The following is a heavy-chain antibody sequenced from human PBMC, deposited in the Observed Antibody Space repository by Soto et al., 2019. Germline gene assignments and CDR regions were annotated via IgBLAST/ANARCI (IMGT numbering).Heavy chain of an antibody. CDR3: ARFSRVNPKSSGSKGAQVNDAFDI. V-gene: IGHV4-39*01. D-gene: IGHD6-19*01. CDR1: GGSISSSSYY. J-gene: IGHJ3*02. CDR2: IYYSGST. Sequence: SETLSLTCTVSGGSISSSSYYWGWIRQPPGKGLEWIGSIYYSGSTYYNPSLKSRVTISVDTSKNQFSLKLSSVTAADTAVYYCARFSRVNPKSSGSKGAQVNDAFDIWGQGTMVTVSS.